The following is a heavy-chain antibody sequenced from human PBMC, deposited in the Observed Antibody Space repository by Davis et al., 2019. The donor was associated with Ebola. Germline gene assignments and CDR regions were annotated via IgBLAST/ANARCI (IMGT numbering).Heavy chain of an antibody. D-gene: IGHD5-12*01. V-gene: IGHV1-46*03. CDR1: AYTFTNYY. Sequence: AASVKLSCKASAYTFTNYYMHWVRQAPGQGLEWMGMINPNDGRTIYAQKFQGRVTVTRDTSTTTVYMDLSSLRSEDTALYYCTTPGGQDSGYDVFDIWGQGTMVTVSS. CDR3: TTPGGQDSGYDVFDI. J-gene: IGHJ3*02. CDR2: INPNDGRT.